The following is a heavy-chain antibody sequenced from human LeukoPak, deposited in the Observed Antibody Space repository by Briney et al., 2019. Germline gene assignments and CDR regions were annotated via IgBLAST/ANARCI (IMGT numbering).Heavy chain of an antibody. D-gene: IGHD5-18*01. CDR2: IAYDGSNK. CDR1: GFTFISYG. V-gene: IGHV3-30*02. J-gene: IGHJ4*02. CDR3: ATYSFDYFDY. Sequence: GGSLRLSCAASGFTFISYGMHWVRQAPGKGLEWVAFIAYDGSNKYYADSVKGRFTISRDNSKNTLYLQMNSLRAEDTAVYYCATYSFDYFDYWGQGTLVTVSS.